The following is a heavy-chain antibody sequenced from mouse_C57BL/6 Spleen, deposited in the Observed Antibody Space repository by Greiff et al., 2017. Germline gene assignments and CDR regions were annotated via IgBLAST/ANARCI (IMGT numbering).Heavy chain of an antibody. CDR3: TRWEDGAWFAY. D-gene: IGHD2-3*01. J-gene: IGHJ3*01. CDR1: GYTFTDYE. Sequence: VQLQQSGAELVRPGASVTLSCKASGYTFTDYEMHWVKQTPVHGLEWIGAIDPESGGTAYNQKFKGKAILTADKSSSTAYMELRSLTSEDSAVYYYTRWEDGAWFAYWGQGTLVTVSA. V-gene: IGHV1-15*01. CDR2: IDPESGGT.